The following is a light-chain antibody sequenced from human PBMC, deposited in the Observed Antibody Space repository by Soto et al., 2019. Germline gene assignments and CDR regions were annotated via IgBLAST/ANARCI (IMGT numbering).Light chain of an antibody. J-gene: IGKJ1*01. V-gene: IGKV1-5*03. CDR3: QQFSLYWA. CDR1: QTISSW. Sequence: DIQMTQSPSTLSGSVGDRVTITCRASQTISSWLAWYQQKPGKAPKLLIYKASTLKSGVPSRFSGSGSGTEFTLTISSLQTDDFATYYCQQFSLYWAFGQGTKVDIX. CDR2: KAS.